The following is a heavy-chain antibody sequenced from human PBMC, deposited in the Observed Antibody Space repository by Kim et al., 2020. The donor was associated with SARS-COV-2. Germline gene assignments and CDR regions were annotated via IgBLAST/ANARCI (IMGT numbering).Heavy chain of an antibody. Sequence: GGSLRLSCAASGFTFSSYAMHWVRQAPGKGLEWVAVISYDGSNKYYADSVKGRFTISRHNSKNTLYLQMNSLRAEDTAVYYCARGASISSSWYPYYYYGMDVWGQGTTVTVSS. V-gene: IGHV3-30-3*01. CDR2: ISYDGSNK. J-gene: IGHJ6*02. CDR1: GFTFSSYA. CDR3: ARGASISSSWYPYYYYGMDV. D-gene: IGHD6-13*01.